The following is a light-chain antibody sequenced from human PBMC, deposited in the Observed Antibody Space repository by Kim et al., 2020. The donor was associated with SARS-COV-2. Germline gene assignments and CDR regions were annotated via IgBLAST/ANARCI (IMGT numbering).Light chain of an antibody. J-gene: IGKJ2*01. Sequence: EIVMTQSPATLSVSPGERATLSCGASESIRSNLAWYQQKPGQAPRLLIYGASTRATDIPARFSGSGSGTEFTLTISSLQSEDSAVYYCQQYNRWPPYTFGQGTKLEI. CDR3: QQYNRWPPYT. CDR2: GAS. V-gene: IGKV3-15*01. CDR1: ESIRSN.